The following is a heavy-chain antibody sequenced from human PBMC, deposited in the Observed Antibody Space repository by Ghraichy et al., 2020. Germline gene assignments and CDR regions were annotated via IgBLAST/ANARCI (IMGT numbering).Heavy chain of an antibody. CDR1: GYTFTNYY. D-gene: IGHD3-16*01. CDR2: IHPGGGDP. J-gene: IGHJ4*02. Sequence: SVKVSCKASGYTFTNYYVHWVRQAPGRGLEWVGRIHPGGGDPIYTQNLQGRVTLTRDTSTSTVYMELSSLRPEDTAIYYCARDGHNYDFDYWGQGTLLTVSS. V-gene: IGHV1-46*04. CDR3: ARDGHNYDFDY.